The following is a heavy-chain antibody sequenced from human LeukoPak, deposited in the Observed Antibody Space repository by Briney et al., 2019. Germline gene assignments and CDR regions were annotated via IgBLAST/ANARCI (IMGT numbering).Heavy chain of an antibody. CDR3: AVGATHYYMDV. J-gene: IGHJ6*03. D-gene: IGHD3-16*01. CDR2: IYYSGST. CDR1: GGSIRGYY. Sequence: SETLSLTCTVSGGSIRGYYWSWVRQPPGKGLEWIAYIYYSGSTNYNPSLKSRVTISLDTSKNQFSLKLSSVTATDTAVYYCAVGATHYYMDVWGKGTTVTVSS. V-gene: IGHV4-59*08.